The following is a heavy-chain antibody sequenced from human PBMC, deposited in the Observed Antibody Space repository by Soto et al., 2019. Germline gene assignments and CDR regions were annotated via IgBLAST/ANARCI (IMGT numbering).Heavy chain of an antibody. V-gene: IGHV3-30-3*01. CDR1: GFTFSSYA. D-gene: IGHD2-8*02. CDR3: AREMYCGKGWYFDL. J-gene: IGHJ2*01. Sequence: QVQLVESGGGVVQPGRSLRLSCAASGFTFSSYAMHWVRQAPGKGLEWVAVISYDGSNKYYADSVKGRFTISRDNSKNTLYLQMNSLRAEDTAVYYCAREMYCGKGWYFDLWGRGTLVTVSS. CDR2: ISYDGSNK.